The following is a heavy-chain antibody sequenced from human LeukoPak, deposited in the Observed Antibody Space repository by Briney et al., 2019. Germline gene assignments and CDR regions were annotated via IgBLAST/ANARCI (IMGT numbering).Heavy chain of an antibody. CDR2: ISYDGSNK. CDR3: ARAPSSGYYPPQYFDY. D-gene: IGHD3-22*01. V-gene: IGHV3-30-3*01. Sequence: PGGSLRLSCAASGFTFSSYAMHWVRQAPGKGLEWVAVISYDGSNKYYADSVKGRFTISRDNSKNTLYLQMNSLRVEDTAVYYCARAPSSGYYPPQYFDYWGQGTLVTVSS. J-gene: IGHJ4*02. CDR1: GFTFSSYA.